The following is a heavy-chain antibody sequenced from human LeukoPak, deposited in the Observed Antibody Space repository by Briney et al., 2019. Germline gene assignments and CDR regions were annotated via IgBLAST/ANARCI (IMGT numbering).Heavy chain of an antibody. CDR3: ARDLVLDTAMVIWYFDL. J-gene: IGHJ2*01. Sequence: SETLSLTCAVYGGSFSGYYWSWIRQPPGKGLEWIGEINHSGSTNYNPSLKSRVTISVDTSKNQFSLKLSSVTAADTAVYYCARDLVLDTAMVIWYFDLWGRGTLVTVSS. V-gene: IGHV4-34*01. D-gene: IGHD5-18*01. CDR1: GGSFSGYY. CDR2: INHSGST.